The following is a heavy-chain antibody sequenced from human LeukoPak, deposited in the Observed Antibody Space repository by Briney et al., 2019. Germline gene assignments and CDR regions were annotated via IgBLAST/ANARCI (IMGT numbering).Heavy chain of an antibody. Sequence: SETLSLTCTVSGGSISSYYWNWIRQSPGKGLEWIGCIYYSGSTDYNPSLKSRVTISVDTSKSQFSLQLSSVTAADTVVYYCARDRLKYSYDSFDSWGQGTLVTVSS. CDR2: IYYSGST. CDR1: GGSISSYY. V-gene: IGHV4-59*01. D-gene: IGHD5-18*01. CDR3: ARDRLKYSYDSFDS. J-gene: IGHJ4*02.